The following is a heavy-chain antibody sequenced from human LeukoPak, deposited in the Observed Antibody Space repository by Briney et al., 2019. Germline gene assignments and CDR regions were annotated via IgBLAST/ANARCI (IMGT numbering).Heavy chain of an antibody. D-gene: IGHD3-10*01. CDR3: VRDFGGSRDY. Sequence: GGSLRLSCAASGFTVSSYWMHWVRQAPGKGLVWVSRTNEDGSTINYADSVKGRFTISRDNAKNTLYLQMDSLRAEDTAVYYCVRDFGGSRDYWGQGTLVIVSS. J-gene: IGHJ4*02. CDR1: GFTVSSYW. CDR2: TNEDGSTI. V-gene: IGHV3-74*01.